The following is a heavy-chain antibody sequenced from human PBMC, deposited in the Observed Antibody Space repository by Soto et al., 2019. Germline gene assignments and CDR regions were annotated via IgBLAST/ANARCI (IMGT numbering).Heavy chain of an antibody. J-gene: IGHJ6*02. D-gene: IGHD1-1*01. CDR3: ARGAGGWNHYYGMDV. CDR2: IKEDGSEK. CDR1: GFPFNNYW. V-gene: IGHV3-7*03. Sequence: PGGSLRLSCVASGFPFNNYWMNWVRQTPDRGLEWVAIIKEDGSEKYFEDSVRGRFTISRDNAANSVFLHMNSLRAEDTALYHCARGAGGWNHYYGMDVWGQGTTVTVSS.